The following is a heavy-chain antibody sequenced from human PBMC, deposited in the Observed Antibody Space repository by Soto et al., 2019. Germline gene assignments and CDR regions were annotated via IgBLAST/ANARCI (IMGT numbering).Heavy chain of an antibody. V-gene: IGHV2-5*02. CDR3: AHAYGGISLY. J-gene: IGHJ4*02. Sequence: QITLKESGPTLGKPTQHLTLTCTFSGFSLPTDRVGVGWIRQPPGKALKWLAVIDWDDSKTYRPSLKSRLTIDKYNTNNQVALTMTDVDPVDTATCECAHAYGGISLYWGQGTLVTVSS. D-gene: IGHD1-26*01. CDR1: GFSLPTDRVG. CDR2: IDWDDSK.